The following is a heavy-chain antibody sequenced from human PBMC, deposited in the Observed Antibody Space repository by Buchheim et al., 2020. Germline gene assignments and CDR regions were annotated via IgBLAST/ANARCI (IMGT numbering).Heavy chain of an antibody. J-gene: IGHJ6*02. CDR2: ISYDGSNK. CDR1: GFTFSSYG. V-gene: IGHV3-30*03. Sequence: QVQLVESGGGVVQPGRSLRLSCAASGFTFSSYGMHWVRQAPGKGLEWVAVISYDGSNKYYADSVKGRFTISRDNSKNTLYLQMNSLRAEDTAVYYCATLKPGGGMDVWGQGTT. D-gene: IGHD1-26*01. CDR3: ATLKPGGGMDV.